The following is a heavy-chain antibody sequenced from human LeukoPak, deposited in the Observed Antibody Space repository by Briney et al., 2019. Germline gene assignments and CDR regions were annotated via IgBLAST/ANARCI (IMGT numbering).Heavy chain of an antibody. CDR2: ISYDGSNK. Sequence: PGRSLRLSCAASGFTFSSYSMHWVRQAPGKGLEWVAVISYDGSNKYYADSVKGRFTISRDNSKNTLYLQMNSLRAEDTAVYYCAKDGSGITMTDSVHFDYWGQGTLVTVSS. V-gene: IGHV3-30*18. CDR3: AKDGSGITMTDSVHFDY. J-gene: IGHJ4*02. CDR1: GFTFSSYS. D-gene: IGHD3-22*01.